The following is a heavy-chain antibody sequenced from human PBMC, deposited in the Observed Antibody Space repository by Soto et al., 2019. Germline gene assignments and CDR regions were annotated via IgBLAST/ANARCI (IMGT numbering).Heavy chain of an antibody. CDR3: ARTSGYYFFDS. Sequence: ASVKVSCKASGYTFISYAMHWVRQAPGQRLEWMGWIYAANGNTKYSQKFQGRVTITRDTSASTAYMELSSLRSEDTAVYYCARTSGYYFFDSWGQGTLVTVSS. CDR1: GYTFISYA. J-gene: IGHJ4*02. V-gene: IGHV1-3*01. CDR2: IYAANGNT. D-gene: IGHD3-22*01.